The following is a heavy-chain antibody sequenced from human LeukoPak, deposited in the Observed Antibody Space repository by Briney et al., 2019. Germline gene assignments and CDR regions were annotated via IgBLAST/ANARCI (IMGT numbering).Heavy chain of an antibody. CDR1: GGSISSSNW. D-gene: IGHD3-22*01. J-gene: IGHJ3*02. V-gene: IGHV4-4*02. Sequence: TSETLSLTCAVSGGSISSSNWWSWVRQPPGKGLEWIGEIYHSGSTNYNPSLKSRVTISVDKSKNQFSLKLSSVTAADTAVYYCASTYYYDSSGIHDAFDIWGQGTMVTVSS. CDR3: ASTYYYDSSGIHDAFDI. CDR2: IYHSGST.